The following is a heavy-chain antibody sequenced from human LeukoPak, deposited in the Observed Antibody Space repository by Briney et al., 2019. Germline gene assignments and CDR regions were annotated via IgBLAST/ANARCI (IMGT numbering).Heavy chain of an antibody. CDR3: ARDGFYCGGDCYFE. CDR1: GGSFSGYY. Sequence: ETLSLTCAVYGGSFSGYYWSWVRQPPGKGLECVGEINHSGSTNYNPSLKSRVTISVDTSKNQFSLKLSSVTAADTAVYYCARDGFYCGGDCYFEWGQGTLVTVSS. J-gene: IGHJ4*02. V-gene: IGHV4-34*01. CDR2: INHSGST. D-gene: IGHD2-21*01.